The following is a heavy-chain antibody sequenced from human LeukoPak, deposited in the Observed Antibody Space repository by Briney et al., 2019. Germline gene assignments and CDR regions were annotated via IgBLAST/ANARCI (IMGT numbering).Heavy chain of an antibody. J-gene: IGHJ4*02. D-gene: IGHD5-12*01. CDR2: ISGSGGST. CDR1: GFTFSSYA. Sequence: GGSLRLSCAASGFTFSSYAMSWVRQAPGKGLEWVSAISGSGGSTYYADSVKGRFTISRDNAKNSLYLQMNSLRAEDTALYYCAKAPRGYSGYGDYWGQGTLVTVSS. CDR3: AKAPRGYSGYGDY. V-gene: IGHV3-23*01.